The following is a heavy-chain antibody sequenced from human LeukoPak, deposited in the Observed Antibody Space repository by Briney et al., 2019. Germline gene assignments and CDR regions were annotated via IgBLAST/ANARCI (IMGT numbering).Heavy chain of an antibody. Sequence: SETLSLTCAVYGGSFSGYYWSWIRQPPGKGLEWIGEINHSGSTNYNPSLKSRVTISVDTSKNQFSLKLSSVTAADTAVYYSARGRGGRDYWGQGTLVTVSS. J-gene: IGHJ4*02. D-gene: IGHD2-15*01. CDR1: GGSFSGYY. V-gene: IGHV4-34*01. CDR2: INHSGST. CDR3: ARGRGGRDY.